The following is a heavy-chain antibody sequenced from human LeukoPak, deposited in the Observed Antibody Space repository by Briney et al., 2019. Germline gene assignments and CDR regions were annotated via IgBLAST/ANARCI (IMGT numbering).Heavy chain of an antibody. D-gene: IGHD3-10*01. Sequence: GGSLRLSCAASGFTFSSYWMSWVRQAPGKGLEWVANIKQDGSAKYYVDSVKGRFTISRDNSKNTLYLQMNSLRAEDTAVYYCAKEGSGSPNYYYGMDVWGQGTTVTVSS. CDR2: IKQDGSAK. CDR1: GFTFSSYW. J-gene: IGHJ6*02. V-gene: IGHV3-7*03. CDR3: AKEGSGSPNYYYGMDV.